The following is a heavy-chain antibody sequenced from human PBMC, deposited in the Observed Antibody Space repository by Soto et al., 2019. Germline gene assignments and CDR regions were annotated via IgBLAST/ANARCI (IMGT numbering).Heavy chain of an antibody. Sequence: GXSLRLACAASGFTFSSYDMHWVRQASGKGLEWVSVIGTAGDTYYSGSVKGRFTISRDSLTTSLYLQMNSLRAGDTAVYYCVRDTTGFGYFDSWGQGTLVTVSS. CDR1: GFTFSSYD. J-gene: IGHJ4*02. CDR3: VRDTTGFGYFDS. D-gene: IGHD1-1*01. CDR2: IGTAGDT. V-gene: IGHV3-13*01.